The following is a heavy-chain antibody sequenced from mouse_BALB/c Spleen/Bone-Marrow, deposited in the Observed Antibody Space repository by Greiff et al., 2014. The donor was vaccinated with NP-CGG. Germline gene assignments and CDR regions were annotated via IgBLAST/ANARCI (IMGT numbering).Heavy chain of an antibody. D-gene: IGHD3-2*02. J-gene: IGHJ2*01. CDR3: AKNQEAFDY. CDR1: GFTFSNYG. Sequence: VQLKESGGGLVQPGGSLKLSCAASGFTFSNYGMSWVRQTPDKRLGLVATINSNGGITYYPDSVKGRFTISRDNAKNTLYLQMSSLKSEDTAMYYCAKNQEAFDYWGQGTTLTVSS. CDR2: INSNGGIT. V-gene: IGHV5-6-3*01.